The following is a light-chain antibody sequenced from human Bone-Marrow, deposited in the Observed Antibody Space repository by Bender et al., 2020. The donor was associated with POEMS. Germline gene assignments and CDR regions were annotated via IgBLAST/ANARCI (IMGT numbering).Light chain of an antibody. CDR2: GIN. CDR1: SLRRYF. CDR3: ISRDTSANQYV. Sequence: SELTQDPAVSVALGQTVRITCQGDSLRRYFASWYQQKPGHAPVLVFYGINNRPSGIPDRFSGSSSGDTASLTITGAQAEDEADYYCISRDTSANQYVFGTGTNVAVL. V-gene: IGLV3-19*01. J-gene: IGLJ1*01.